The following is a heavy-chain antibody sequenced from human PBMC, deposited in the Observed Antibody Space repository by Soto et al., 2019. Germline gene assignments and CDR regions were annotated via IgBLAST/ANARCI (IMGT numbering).Heavy chain of an antibody. CDR2: ISAYNGAT. CDR3: ARGVAVIAATPPQENNWFDP. CDR1: GYTFSNYG. Sequence: QVHLVQSVAEVKKPGASVKVSCKASGYTFSNYGITWVRQAPGQGLEWMGWISAYNGATSYAQKFQGRVTMTTDTSTTTAYMELRNLTSDDTALYFCARGVAVIAATPPQENNWFDPWGQGTLVTVSS. V-gene: IGHV1-18*01. J-gene: IGHJ5*02. D-gene: IGHD2-15*01.